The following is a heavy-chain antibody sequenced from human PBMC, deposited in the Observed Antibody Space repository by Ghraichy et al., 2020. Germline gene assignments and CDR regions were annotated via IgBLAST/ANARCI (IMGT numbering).Heavy chain of an antibody. CDR2: IYYSGST. CDR3: ARVPLPALTGYYTPPPGMDV. J-gene: IGHJ6*02. Sequence: SETLSLTCTVSGGSISSYYWSWIRQPPGKGLEWIGYIYYSGSTNYNPSLKSRVTISVDTSKNQFSLKLSSVTAADTAVYYCARVPLPALTGYYTPPPGMDVWGQGTTVTVSS. V-gene: IGHV4-59*01. D-gene: IGHD3-9*01. CDR1: GGSISSYY.